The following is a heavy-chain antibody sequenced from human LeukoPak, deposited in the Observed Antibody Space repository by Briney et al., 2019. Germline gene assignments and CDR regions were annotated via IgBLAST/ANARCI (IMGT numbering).Heavy chain of an antibody. CDR2: INGSGGST. CDR1: GFSFSNYG. J-gene: IGHJ4*02. D-gene: IGHD1-14*01. Sequence: GGTLRLSCAASGFSFSNYGMNWVRQAPGKGLEWVSGINGSGGSTYYAGSVKGRFTISRDNSKNTLYLQMNSLRAEDTAVYYCAKPARTDYTDYWGQGTLVTVSS. CDR3: AKPARTDYTDY. V-gene: IGHV3-23*01.